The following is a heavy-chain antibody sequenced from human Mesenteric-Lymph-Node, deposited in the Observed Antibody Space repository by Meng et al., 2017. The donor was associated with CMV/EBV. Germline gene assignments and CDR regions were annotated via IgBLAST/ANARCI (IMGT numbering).Heavy chain of an antibody. Sequence: GGSLRLSCAASGFIVSSKYMSWVRQAPGKGLEWVSVIYTGGGAYHADSVKGRFTTSRDNSKNTVYLQMNSLRTDDTAVYYCARDQSAINWYHDAFDIWGQGTMVTVSS. D-gene: IGHD1-1*01. J-gene: IGHJ3*02. CDR3: ARDQSAINWYHDAFDI. CDR2: IYTGGGA. V-gene: IGHV3-66*02. CDR1: GFIVSSKY.